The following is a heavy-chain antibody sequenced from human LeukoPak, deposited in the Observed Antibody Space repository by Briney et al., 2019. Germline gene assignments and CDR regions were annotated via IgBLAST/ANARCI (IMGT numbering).Heavy chain of an antibody. CDR3: ASYCSGGSCSSFDI. J-gene: IGHJ3*02. D-gene: IGHD2-15*01. CDR1: GFTFTSYS. Sequence: GGSLRLSCAASGFTFTSYSMNWVRQAPGKGLEWVSTISGGGGSTYYADSVKGRFTISRDNSKNTLYLQMNSLRAEDTAVYYCASYCSGGSCSSFDIWGQGTMVTVSS. V-gene: IGHV3-23*01. CDR2: ISGGGGST.